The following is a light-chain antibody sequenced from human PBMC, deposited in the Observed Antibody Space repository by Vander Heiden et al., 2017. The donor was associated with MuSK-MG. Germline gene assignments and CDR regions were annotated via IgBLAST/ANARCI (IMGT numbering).Light chain of an antibody. J-gene: IGKJ1*01. CDR2: GAS. V-gene: IGKV3-15*01. CDR3: QQYNNWPVGA. Sequence: EIVMTQSPATLSVSPGERATLSCRASQSVSSNLAWYQQKPGQAPRLLIYGASTRATGIPARFSGSGSGTEFTLTISSRQSEDFAVYYCQQYNNWPVGAFGPGTKVEIK. CDR1: QSVSSN.